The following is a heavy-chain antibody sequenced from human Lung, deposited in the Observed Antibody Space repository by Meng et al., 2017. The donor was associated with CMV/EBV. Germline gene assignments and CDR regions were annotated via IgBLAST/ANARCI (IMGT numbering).Heavy chain of an antibody. CDR3: ERRCGGAVGVYYYYGMDV. D-gene: IGHD3-16*01. CDR1: GFNFSDYS. J-gene: IGHJ6*04. V-gene: IGHV3-21*06. CDR2: ITYSSSYK. Sequence: GESXKISCAASGFNFSDYSMNWVRQAPGKGLEWVSSITYSSSYKKYADSVKVRFTISRDNAKNSLFLLMSSLRAEDTSVYYCERRCGGAVGVYYYYGMDVWXKGTXVTVSS.